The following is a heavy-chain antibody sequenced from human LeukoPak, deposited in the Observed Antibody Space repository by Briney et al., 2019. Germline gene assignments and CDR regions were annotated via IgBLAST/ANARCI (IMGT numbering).Heavy chain of an antibody. V-gene: IGHV3-15*07. J-gene: IGHJ6*03. Sequence: ETLSLTCSVSGGSITTYYWNWVRQPPGKGLEWVGRIKSNPDGGTTDYAAPVKGRFTISRDDSKNTLYLQMNSLKVEDTAVYYCTTFSDYYYFYYMDVWGKGTAVTVSS. D-gene: IGHD2-21*02. CDR2: IKSNPDGGTT. CDR1: GGSITTYY. CDR3: TTFSDYYYFYYMDV.